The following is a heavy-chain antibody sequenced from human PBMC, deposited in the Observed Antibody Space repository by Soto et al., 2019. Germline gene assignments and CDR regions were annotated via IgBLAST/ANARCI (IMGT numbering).Heavy chain of an antibody. CDR3: ASYYYDSSGYYYVPGVY. V-gene: IGHV4-34*01. CDR2: INYSGST. CDR1: GGSFSGYY. Sequence: SETLSLTCAVYGGSFSGYYWSWIRQPPGKGLEWIGEINYSGSTNYNPSLKSRVTISVDTSKNQFSLKLSSVTAADTAVYYCASYYYDSSGYYYVPGVYWGQGTLVTVSS. D-gene: IGHD3-22*01. J-gene: IGHJ4*02.